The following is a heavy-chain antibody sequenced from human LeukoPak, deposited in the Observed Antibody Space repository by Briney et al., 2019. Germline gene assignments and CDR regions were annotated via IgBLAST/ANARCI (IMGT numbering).Heavy chain of an antibody. J-gene: IGHJ4*02. Sequence: GGSLRLSCAASGFTFSSFWMSWVRQAPGKGLEWVADIKQDGSEKDSVDSVKGRFTIARDNAKNSLYLQMNSLAAEDTAVYYCARGSKWNYVIHFDFWGQGTVVTVSS. CDR2: IKQDGSEK. D-gene: IGHD1-7*01. CDR1: GFTFSSFW. V-gene: IGHV3-7*05. CDR3: ARGSKWNYVIHFDF.